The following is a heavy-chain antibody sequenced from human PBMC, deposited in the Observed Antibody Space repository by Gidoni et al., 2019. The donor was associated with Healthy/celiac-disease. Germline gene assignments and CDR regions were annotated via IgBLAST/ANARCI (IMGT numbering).Heavy chain of an antibody. Sequence: QVQLQQWGAGLLKPSEPLSLTCAVYGGSFSGYYWSWIRQPPGKGLEWIGEINHSGSTNYNPSLKSRVTISVDTSKNQFSLKLSSVTAADTAVYYCASRLAAIGDYWGQGTLVTVSS. CDR1: GGSFSGYY. D-gene: IGHD2-2*02. CDR3: ASRLAAIGDY. J-gene: IGHJ4*02. V-gene: IGHV4-34*01. CDR2: INHSGST.